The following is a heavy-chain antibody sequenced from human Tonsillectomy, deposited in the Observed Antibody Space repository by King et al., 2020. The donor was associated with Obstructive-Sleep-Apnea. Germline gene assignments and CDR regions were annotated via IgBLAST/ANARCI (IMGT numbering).Heavy chain of an antibody. D-gene: IGHD2-15*01. CDR1: GYSISSGYY. J-gene: IGHJ6*02. CDR3: ARIDGYCSGGRCYNYYYGMDV. Sequence: PLQESGPGLVKPSETLSLTCTVSGYSISSGYYWGWIRQPPGKGLEWIGSIYHSGSTYYNPSLKSRVTISVDTSKNQFSLKLSSVTAADTAVYYCARIDGYCSGGRCYNYYYGMDVWGQGTTVTVSS. V-gene: IGHV4-38-2*02. CDR2: IYHSGST.